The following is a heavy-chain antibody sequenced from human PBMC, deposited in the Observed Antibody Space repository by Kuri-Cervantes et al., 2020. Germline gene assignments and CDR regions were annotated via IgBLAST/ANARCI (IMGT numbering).Heavy chain of an antibody. D-gene: IGHD2-15*01. CDR2: INHNGST. J-gene: IGHJ4*02. Sequence: GSLRLSCAVYGGSFSGYYWSWTRQPPGKGLEWIREINHNGSTNYNPSLKSRVTISVDTSKYQFSLNLSSVTAADTAVYYCARLDYSDSWFDYWGQGTLVTVSS. CDR1: GGSFSGYY. CDR3: ARLDYSDSWFDY. V-gene: IGHV4-34*01.